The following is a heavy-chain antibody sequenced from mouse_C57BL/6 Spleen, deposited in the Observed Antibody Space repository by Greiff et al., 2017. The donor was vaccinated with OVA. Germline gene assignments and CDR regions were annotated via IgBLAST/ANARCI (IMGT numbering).Heavy chain of an antibody. Sequence: VQLQQPGAELVKPGASVKLSCKASGYTFTSYWMHWVKQRPGQGLEWIGMIHPNSGSTNYNEKFKSKATLTVDKSSSTAYMQLSSLTSEDSAVYYCARARDYDERAHYYAMDYWGQGTSVTVSS. CDR3: ARARDYDERAHYYAMDY. CDR1: GYTFTSYW. V-gene: IGHV1-64*01. J-gene: IGHJ4*01. CDR2: IHPNSGST. D-gene: IGHD2-4*01.